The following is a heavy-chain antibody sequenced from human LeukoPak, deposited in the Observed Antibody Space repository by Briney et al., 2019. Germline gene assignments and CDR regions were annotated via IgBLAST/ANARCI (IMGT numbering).Heavy chain of an antibody. J-gene: IGHJ4*02. V-gene: IGHV3-21*01. D-gene: IGHD1-26*01. CDR2: ITSGSSYI. CDR3: AKEPLGSGSYWGYFDY. CDR1: GFTFSSYN. Sequence: GGSLRLSCAASGFTFSSYNMNWVRQAPGKGLEWVSSITSGSSYIYYADSVKGRFTISRDNSKNTLYLQMNSLRAEDTAVYYCAKEPLGSGSYWGYFDYWGQGTLVTVSS.